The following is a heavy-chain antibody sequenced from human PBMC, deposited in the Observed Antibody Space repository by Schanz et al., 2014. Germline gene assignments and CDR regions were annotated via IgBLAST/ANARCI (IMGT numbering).Heavy chain of an antibody. V-gene: IGHV3-21*06. CDR2: LSFDSRHI. D-gene: IGHD1-1*01. CDR3: ARDGVAATTDFEY. Sequence: EVQLVESGGGLIQPGGSLRLSCAASGYTVSSNYMNWVRQSPGKGLEWVAFLSFDSRHIYYADSVKGRFTISRDNAKSSLHLQMNTLRADDTAVYYCARDGVAATTDFEYWGQGALVTVSS. J-gene: IGHJ4*02. CDR1: GYTVSSNY.